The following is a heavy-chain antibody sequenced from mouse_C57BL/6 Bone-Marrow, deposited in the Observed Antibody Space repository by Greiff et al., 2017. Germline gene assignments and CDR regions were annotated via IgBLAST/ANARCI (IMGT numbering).Heavy chain of an antibody. CDR3: TREYFSWFAY. V-gene: IGHV5-9-1*02. D-gene: IGHD5-1*01. Sequence: EVKLMESGEGLVKPGGSLKLSCAASGFTFSSYAMSWVRQTPEKRLEWVAYISSGGDYIYYADTVKGRFTISRDNARNTLYLQMSCLKSEDTAMYYCTREYFSWFAYWGQGTLVTVSA. J-gene: IGHJ3*01. CDR1: GFTFSSYA. CDR2: ISSGGDYI.